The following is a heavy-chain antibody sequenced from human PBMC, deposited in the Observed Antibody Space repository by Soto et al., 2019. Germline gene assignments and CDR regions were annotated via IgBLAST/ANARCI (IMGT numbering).Heavy chain of an antibody. CDR3: AKDGIREVEGYGMDV. Sequence: PGGSLRLSCAASGFTFSSYGMHWVRQAPGKGLEWVAVISYDGSNKYYADSVKGRFTISRDNSKNTLYLQMNSLRAEDTAVYYCAKDGIREVEGYGMDVWGQGTTVTVSS. V-gene: IGHV3-30*18. CDR2: ISYDGSNK. CDR1: GFTFSSYG. J-gene: IGHJ6*02. D-gene: IGHD1-26*01.